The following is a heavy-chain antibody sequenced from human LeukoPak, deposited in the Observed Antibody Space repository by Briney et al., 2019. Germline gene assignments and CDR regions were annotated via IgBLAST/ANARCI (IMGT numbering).Heavy chain of an antibody. V-gene: IGHV1-8*01. D-gene: IGHD4-23*01. J-gene: IGHJ4*02. CDR1: GYTFTSYD. CDR3: ARGGATTVVTLFDY. Sequence: GASVKVSCKASGYTFTSYDINWVRQATGQGLEWMGWMNPNSGNTGYAQKFQGRVTMTRNTSISTAYMELSSLRSEDTAVYYCARGGATTVVTLFDYWGQGTLVTVSS. CDR2: MNPNSGNT.